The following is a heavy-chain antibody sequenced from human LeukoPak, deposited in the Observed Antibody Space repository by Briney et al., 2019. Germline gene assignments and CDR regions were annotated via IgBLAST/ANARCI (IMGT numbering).Heavy chain of an antibody. CDR3: ARNRVVGAPNFDY. CDR2: IKPSGRT. J-gene: IGHJ4*02. V-gene: IGHV4-34*01. CDR1: GGSFNDYY. D-gene: IGHD1-26*01. Sequence: SETLSLTCAVYGGSFNDYYWIWIRQPPGKGLEWIGEIKPSGRTNYNPSLESRVTISLDTSKNQFSLRLTSVTAADTAVYYCARNRVVGAPNFDYWGQGTLVTVFS.